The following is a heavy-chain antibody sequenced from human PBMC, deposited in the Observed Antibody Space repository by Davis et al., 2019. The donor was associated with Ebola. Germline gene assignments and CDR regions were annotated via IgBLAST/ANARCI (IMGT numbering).Heavy chain of an antibody. CDR2: IYRDGSEK. J-gene: IGHJ4*02. D-gene: IGHD6-19*01. CDR3: ARGVAVGGFYFDY. CDR1: GYTFSNYG. V-gene: IGHV3-7*03. Sequence: SCKASGYTFSNYGITWVRQAPGKGLEWVANIYRDGSEKYYVDSVKGRFTVSRDNTKNSLYLQMNTLRAEDTAVYFCARGVAVGGFYFDYWGQGTLVTVSS.